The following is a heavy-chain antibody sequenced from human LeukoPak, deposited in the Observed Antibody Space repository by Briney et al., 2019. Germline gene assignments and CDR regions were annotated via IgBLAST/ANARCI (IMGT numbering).Heavy chain of an antibody. V-gene: IGHV3-11*01. J-gene: IGHJ4*02. CDR2: ISSSGSTI. D-gene: IGHD5-18*01. Sequence: GGSLRLSCAASGFTFGDYYMSWLRQAPGKELEWVSYISSSGSTIYYADSVKGRFTISRDNAKNSLYLQMNSLRAEDTAVYYCARGPGIQLLDYWGQGTLVTVSS. CDR1: GFTFGDYY. CDR3: ARGPGIQLLDY.